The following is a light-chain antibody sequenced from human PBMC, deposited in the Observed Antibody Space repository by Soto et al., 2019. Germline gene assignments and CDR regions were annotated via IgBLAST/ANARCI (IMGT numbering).Light chain of an antibody. CDR1: SSDVGGYNY. J-gene: IGLJ1*01. V-gene: IGLV2-14*01. CDR2: DVS. CDR3: SSCTSSTTYV. Sequence: QSVLTQPASVSASPGQSIAISCTGTSSDVGGYNYVSWYQQHPGKAPKLMIYDVSNRPSGVSNRFSGSKSGNTASLTISGLQAEDEADYYCSSCTSSTTYVFGTGTKVTVL.